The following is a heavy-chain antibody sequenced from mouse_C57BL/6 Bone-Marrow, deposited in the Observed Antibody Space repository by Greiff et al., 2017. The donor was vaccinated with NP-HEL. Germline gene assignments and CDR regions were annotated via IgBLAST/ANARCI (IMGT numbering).Heavy chain of an antibody. D-gene: IGHD1-1*01. Sequence: VQLQQSGPELVKPGASVKISCKASGYTFTDYYINWVKQRPGQGLEWSGWIFPGSGSNYYNEKFKGKATLTVDKSSSTAYMLLSSLTSEDSAVYFCARGGGLLLRSFFDYWGQGTTLTVSS. CDR3: ARGGGLLLRSFFDY. CDR1: GYTFTDYY. V-gene: IGHV1-75*01. J-gene: IGHJ2*01. CDR2: IFPGSGSN.